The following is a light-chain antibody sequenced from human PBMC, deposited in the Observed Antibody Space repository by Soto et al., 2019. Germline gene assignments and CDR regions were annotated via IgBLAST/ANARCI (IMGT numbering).Light chain of an antibody. J-gene: IGLJ1*01. CDR3: AAWDDSLSGL. CDR2: RNN. Sequence: QSVLTQPPSASGTPGQRVTISCSGSSSNIGSNYVYWYQQLPGTAPKLLIYRNNQRPSGVPDRFSGSKSGTSASLAISGLRSEDEADYYCAAWDDSLSGLFGTGTKVTV. V-gene: IGLV1-47*01. CDR1: SSNIGSNY.